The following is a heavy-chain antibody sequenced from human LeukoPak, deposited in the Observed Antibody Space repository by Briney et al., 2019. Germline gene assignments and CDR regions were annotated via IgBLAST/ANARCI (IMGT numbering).Heavy chain of an antibody. CDR1: GGSITTHDNY. D-gene: IGHD1-1*01. V-gene: IGHV4-39*02. CDR3: ARLQTGTSLGW. Sequence: PSETLSLTCTVSGGSITTHDNYWGWIRQPPGKGLEWIGSISYSGNIYHSPSLQSRVTMSIDTSRNNFSLKLSSVTAADTAVYYCARLQTGTSLGWWGQGTLVTVSS. J-gene: IGHJ4*02. CDR2: ISYSGNI.